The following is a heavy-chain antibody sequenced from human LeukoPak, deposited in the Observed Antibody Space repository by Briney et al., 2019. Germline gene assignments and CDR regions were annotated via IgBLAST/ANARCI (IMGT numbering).Heavy chain of an antibody. CDR2: IYSGGST. Sequence: GGSLRLSCAASGFTVSSNYMSWVRQAPGKGLEWVPVIYSGGSTYYADSVKGRFTISRDNSKNTLYLQMNSLRAEDTAVYYCARSRIAAAGLPDYWGQGTLVTVSS. CDR3: ARSRIAAAGLPDY. V-gene: IGHV3-53*01. D-gene: IGHD6-13*01. J-gene: IGHJ4*02. CDR1: GFTVSSNY.